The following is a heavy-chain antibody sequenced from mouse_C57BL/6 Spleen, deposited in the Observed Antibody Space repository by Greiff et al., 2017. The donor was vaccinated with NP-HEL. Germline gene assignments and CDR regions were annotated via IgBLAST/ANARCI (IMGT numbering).Heavy chain of an antibody. CDR3: ARHPLCDY. V-gene: IGHV5-6*01. Sequence: EVQVVESGGDLVKPGGSLKLSCAASGFTFSSYGMSWVRQTPDKRLEWVATISSGGSYTYYPDSVKGRFTISRDNAKNTLYLQMSSLKSEDTAMYYCARHPLCDYWGQGTTLTVSS. CDR2: ISSGGSYT. CDR1: GFTFSSYG. D-gene: IGHD2-3*01. J-gene: IGHJ2*01.